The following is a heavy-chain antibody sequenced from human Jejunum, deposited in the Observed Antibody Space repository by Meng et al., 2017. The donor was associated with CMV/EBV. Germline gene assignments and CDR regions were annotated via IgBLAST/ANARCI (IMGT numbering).Heavy chain of an antibody. V-gene: IGHV3-21*01. D-gene: IGHD2-2*01. J-gene: IGHJ6*02. CDR1: GFRLSSDS. CDR3: ARDRSRFGMDV. Sequence: AGSGFRLSSDSMNWVRQAPGKGLEWVSSISTSGNYIYYGDSVKGRFTISRDNAKNSLFLQMNNLTAEDTAVYYCARDRSRFGMDVWGQGTTVTVSS. CDR2: ISTSGNYI.